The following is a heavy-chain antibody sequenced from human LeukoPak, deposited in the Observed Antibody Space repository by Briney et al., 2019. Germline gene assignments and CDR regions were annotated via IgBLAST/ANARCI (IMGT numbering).Heavy chain of an antibody. J-gene: IGHJ4*02. CDR2: IHYSGST. CDR1: GGSISNYC. Sequence: SETLSLTCTVSGGSISNYCWSWIRQPPGKGLEWIGYIHYSGSTNYNPSLKSRVTISVDTSKNQFSLKLSSVTAADTAVYYCARGRLRYFDWLRERKYYFDYWGQGTLVTVSS. CDR3: ARGRLRYFDWLRERKYYFDY. D-gene: IGHD3-9*01. V-gene: IGHV4-59*12.